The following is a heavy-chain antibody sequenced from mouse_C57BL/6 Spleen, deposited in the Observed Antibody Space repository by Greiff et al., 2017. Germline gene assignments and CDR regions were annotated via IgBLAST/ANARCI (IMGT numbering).Heavy chain of an antibody. CDR2: IRYAGSN. V-gene: IGHV3-6*01. CDR3: ARRTGTSYWYFDV. Sequence: EVKLMESGPGLVKPSQSLSLTCSVTGYSITSGYYWNWIRQFPGNHLEWMGYIRYAGSNNYNPSLKNRTSITRDTSKNQFFLKLNSVTTEDTATYFCARRTGTSYWYFDVWGTGTTVTVSS. D-gene: IGHD4-1*01. J-gene: IGHJ1*03. CDR1: GYSITSGYY.